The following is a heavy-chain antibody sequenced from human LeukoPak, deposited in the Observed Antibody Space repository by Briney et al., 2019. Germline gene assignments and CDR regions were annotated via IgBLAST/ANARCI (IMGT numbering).Heavy chain of an antibody. CDR1: GGSISSGGYS. V-gene: IGHV4-30-2*01. CDR3: ASRTHYFDY. CDR2: IYHSGST. J-gene: IGHJ4*02. Sequence: SETLSLTCAVSGGSISSGGYSWSWIRQPPGKGLEWIGYIYHSGSTYYNPSLKSRVTISVDTSKNQFSLKLSSVTAADTAVYYCASRTHYFDYWGQGTLVTVSS.